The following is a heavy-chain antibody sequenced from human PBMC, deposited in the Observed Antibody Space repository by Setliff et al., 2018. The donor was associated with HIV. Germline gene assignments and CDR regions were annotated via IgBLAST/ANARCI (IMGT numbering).Heavy chain of an antibody. J-gene: IGHJ2*01. CDR2: IYHSGST. D-gene: IGHD2-21*02. CDR1: GYSISSGYY. Sequence: PSETLSLTCAVSGYSISSGYYWGWTRQPPGKGLEWIGNIYHSGSTYYNPSLKSRVTISVDTSKNQFSLKLRSVTAADTAVYYCARHDGTYCGGDCYLLGYFDLWGRGTLVTVSS. CDR3: ARHDGTYCGGDCYLLGYFDL. V-gene: IGHV4-38-2*01.